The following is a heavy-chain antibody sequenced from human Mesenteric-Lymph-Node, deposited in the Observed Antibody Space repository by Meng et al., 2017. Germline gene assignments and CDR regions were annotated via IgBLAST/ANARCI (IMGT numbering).Heavy chain of an antibody. CDR2: FVNNVDT. D-gene: IGHD3-10*01. J-gene: IGHJ4*02. Sequence: VHLLHAGAEVKKAGASGGVSCEGAGYTLARYGISWLRQAPGQGLEWMGWFVNNVDTYSAQKFQGRVTMTTDTHTSTAFMELRSLRSDDTAVYYCARGTPGRSYSDYWGQGTLVTVSS. CDR3: ARGTPGRSYSDY. CDR1: GYTLARYG. V-gene: IGHV1-18*01.